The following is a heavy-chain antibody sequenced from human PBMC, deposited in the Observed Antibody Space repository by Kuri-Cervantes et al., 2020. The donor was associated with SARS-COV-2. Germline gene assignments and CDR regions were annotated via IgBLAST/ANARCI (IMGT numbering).Heavy chain of an antibody. CDR1: GPSLTSSSYY. J-gene: IGHJ3*02. D-gene: IGHD6-19*01. CDR2: IYNSGST. Sequence: SETLSPTCTVYGPSLTSSSYYWGWIRQPTGKGLEWIGKIYNSGSTYDNPSLKTRFTITVNTSKTQFALRLRSVTAADAAVYYCVTSLPRSGWDGEDAFEIWGQGTMVTVSS. CDR3: VTSLPRSGWDGEDAFEI. V-gene: IGHV4-39*01.